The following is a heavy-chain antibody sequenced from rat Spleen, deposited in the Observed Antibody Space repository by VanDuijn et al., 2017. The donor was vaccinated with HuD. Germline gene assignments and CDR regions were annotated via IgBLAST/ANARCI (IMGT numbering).Heavy chain of an antibody. CDR2: ISTGGGNT. CDR3: TRATSYVMDA. CDR1: GFTLSNFY. V-gene: IGHV5-25*01. Sequence: EVQLVESGGGFVQPGRSMKLSCAASGFTLSNFYMAWVRQAPTKGLEWVASISTGGGNTHYRDSVKGRFTISKNNAKSTLYLQMNSLRSEDTATYYCTRATSYVMDAWGQGASVTVSS. J-gene: IGHJ4*01.